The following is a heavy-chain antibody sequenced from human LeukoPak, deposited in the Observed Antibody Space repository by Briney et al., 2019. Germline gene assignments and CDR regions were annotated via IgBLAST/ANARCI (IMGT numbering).Heavy chain of an antibody. V-gene: IGHV5-51*01. D-gene: IGHD6-6*01. Sequence: GESLKISCKGSAYSSTSYWIGWVGQMPGKGLEWMGIIDPGDSDTRYCPSFQGQVTISADQSISTAYLQLSSLKASDTAMYYCARNLVAGGGYYYGMDVWGQGTTVTVSS. CDR1: AYSSTSYW. CDR2: IDPGDSDT. J-gene: IGHJ6*02. CDR3: ARNLVAGGGYYYGMDV.